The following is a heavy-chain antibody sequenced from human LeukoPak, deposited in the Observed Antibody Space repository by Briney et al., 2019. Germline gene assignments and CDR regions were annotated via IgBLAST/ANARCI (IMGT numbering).Heavy chain of an antibody. CDR2: IYYSGST. V-gene: IGHV4-59*01. D-gene: IGHD1-26*01. J-gene: IGHJ5*02. CDR3: ARDRQWELRGGFDP. CDR1: GGSISSYY. Sequence: NPSETLSLTCTVSGGSISSYYWSWIRQPPGKGLEWIGYIYYSGSTNYNPSLKSRVTISVDTSKNQFSLKLSSVTAADTAVYYCARDRQWELRGGFDPWGQGTLVTVSS.